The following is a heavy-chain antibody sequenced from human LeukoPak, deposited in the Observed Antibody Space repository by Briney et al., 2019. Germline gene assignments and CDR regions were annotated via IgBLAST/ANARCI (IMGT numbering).Heavy chain of an antibody. CDR2: INHSGST. Sequence: PSETLSLTCAVYGGSFSGYYWSWIRQPPGKGLEWLGEINHSGSTNYNPSLKSRVTISVDTSKNQFFLKLSSVTDAATAVYYCASRYYYDSSALYYFDYWGQGTLVTVSS. CDR1: GGSFSGYY. CDR3: ASRYYYDSSALYYFDY. J-gene: IGHJ4*02. D-gene: IGHD3-22*01. V-gene: IGHV4-34*01.